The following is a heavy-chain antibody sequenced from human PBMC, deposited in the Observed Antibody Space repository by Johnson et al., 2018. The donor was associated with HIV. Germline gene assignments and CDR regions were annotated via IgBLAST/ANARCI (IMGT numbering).Heavy chain of an antibody. Sequence: VQLVESGGGLVQPGRSLRLSCAASGFTFDDYAMHWVRQAPGEGLEWVSGISWNSGSIGYADSVKGRFTISRDNAKNSLYLQMNSLRAEDTAVYYCARAERSSSGVDAFDIWGQGTMVTVSS. V-gene: IGHV3-9*01. CDR3: ARAERSSSGVDAFDI. D-gene: IGHD6-6*01. J-gene: IGHJ3*02. CDR2: ISWNSGSI. CDR1: GFTFDDYA.